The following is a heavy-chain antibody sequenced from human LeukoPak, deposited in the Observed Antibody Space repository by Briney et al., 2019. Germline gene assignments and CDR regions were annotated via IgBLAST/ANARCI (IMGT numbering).Heavy chain of an antibody. D-gene: IGHD3-10*01. Sequence: GGSLRLSCAASGFTVSDNYITWARQAPGKGLEWVSIIYTGGSTYYADSVKGRFTISRDNSKNTLYLQMNSLRAEDTAVYYCARGLVWGSGSYGPDCFDPWGQGTLVTVSS. V-gene: IGHV3-66*01. CDR3: ARGLVWGSGSYGPDCFDP. CDR2: IYTGGST. CDR1: GFTVSDNY. J-gene: IGHJ5*02.